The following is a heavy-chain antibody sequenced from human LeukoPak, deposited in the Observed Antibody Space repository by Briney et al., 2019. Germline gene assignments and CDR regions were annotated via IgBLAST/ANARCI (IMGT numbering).Heavy chain of an antibody. Sequence: SETLSLICSVSGYSITSGYYWAWIRQPPGKGLGWIGHIYHSGITYDNPSLKSRATISVDTSKNQFSLRVSSVTATDTAVYYCARVVAATTTFDYWGRGAQVTVSS. V-gene: IGHV4-38-2*02. CDR1: GYSITSGYY. CDR3: ARVVAATTTFDY. D-gene: IGHD2-15*01. CDR2: IYHSGIT. J-gene: IGHJ4*02.